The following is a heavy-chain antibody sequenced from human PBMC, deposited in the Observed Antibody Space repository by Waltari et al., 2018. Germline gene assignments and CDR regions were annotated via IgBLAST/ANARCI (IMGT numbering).Heavy chain of an antibody. V-gene: IGHV1-69*01. D-gene: IGHD3-3*01. CDR2: TVPNLGKA. J-gene: IGHJ6*02. CDR1: GGTFSSYA. CDR3: ARVDDFSPAYYGMDV. Sequence: QVQLVQSGAEVKKPGSSVKVSCKASGGTFSSYAISWVGHAPGPGLEWMGGTVPNLGKANYAQKFQGRVRITPDESTSTAYMELSSLRSEDTAVYYWARVDDFSPAYYGMDVWGQGTTVTVSS.